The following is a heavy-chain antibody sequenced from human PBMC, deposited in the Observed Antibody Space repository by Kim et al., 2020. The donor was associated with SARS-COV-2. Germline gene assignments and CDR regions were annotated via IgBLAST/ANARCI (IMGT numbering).Heavy chain of an antibody. CDR3: ARDRMVRGGHRNWFDP. CDR1: GGSISSGGYY. D-gene: IGHD3-10*01. Sequence: SETLSLTCTVSGGSISSGGYYWSWIRQHPGKGLEWIGYIYYSGSTYYNPSLKSRVTISVDTSKNQFSLKLSSVTAADTAVYYCARDRMVRGGHRNWFDPWGQGTLVTVSS. J-gene: IGHJ5*02. CDR2: IYYSGST. V-gene: IGHV4-31*03.